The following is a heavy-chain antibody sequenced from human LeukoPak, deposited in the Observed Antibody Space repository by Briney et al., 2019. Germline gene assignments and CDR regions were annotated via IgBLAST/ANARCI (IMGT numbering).Heavy chain of an antibody. V-gene: IGHV3-53*01. Sequence: GGSLRLSCAASGFAFSSYWMSWVRQAPGKGLEWVSVIYSGGSTYYADSVKGRFTISRDNSKNTLYLQMNSLRAEDTAVYYCASRDRRFRELTAFDYWGQGTLVTVSS. J-gene: IGHJ4*02. CDR1: GFAFSSYW. CDR2: IYSGGST. D-gene: IGHD3-10*01. CDR3: ASRDRRFRELTAFDY.